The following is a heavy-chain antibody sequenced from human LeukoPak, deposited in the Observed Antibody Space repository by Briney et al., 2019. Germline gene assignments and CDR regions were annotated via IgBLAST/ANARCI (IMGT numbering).Heavy chain of an antibody. Sequence: GGSLRFSCAASGFTFSSYEMNWVRQAPGKGLEWVSYISSSGSTIYYADSVKGRFTISRDNAKNSLYLQMNSLRAEDTAVYCCARASRADAFDIWGQGTMVTVSS. CDR3: ARASRADAFDI. V-gene: IGHV3-48*03. J-gene: IGHJ3*02. CDR2: ISSSGSTI. CDR1: GFTFSSYE.